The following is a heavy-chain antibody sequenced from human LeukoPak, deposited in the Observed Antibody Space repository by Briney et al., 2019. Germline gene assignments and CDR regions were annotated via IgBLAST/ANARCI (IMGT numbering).Heavy chain of an antibody. CDR3: AKVRYQLLIDY. D-gene: IGHD2-2*01. CDR2: ISSSGSTK. Sequence: GGSLRLSCAASGFTFSSYEMNWVRQAPGKGLEWVSYISSSGSTKYYADSVKGRFTISRDNSKNTLYLQMNSLRADDTAVYYCAKVRYQLLIDYWGQGTLVTVSS. J-gene: IGHJ4*02. CDR1: GFTFSSYE. V-gene: IGHV3-48*03.